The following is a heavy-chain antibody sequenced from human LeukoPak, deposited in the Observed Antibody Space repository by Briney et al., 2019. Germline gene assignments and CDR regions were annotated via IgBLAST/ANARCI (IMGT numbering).Heavy chain of an antibody. J-gene: IGHJ4*02. CDR3: AKDLNNSPY. D-gene: IGHD4-23*01. V-gene: IGHV3-23*01. CDR1: GFTFSSYA. Sequence: GGSLRLSCAASGFTFSSYAMSWVRQAPGKGLEWVSGISGSGVSTYYADSVKGRFTISRDNSKNTLFPQLNSLRAEDTALYFCAKDLNNSPYWGQGTLVTVSS. CDR2: ISGSGVST.